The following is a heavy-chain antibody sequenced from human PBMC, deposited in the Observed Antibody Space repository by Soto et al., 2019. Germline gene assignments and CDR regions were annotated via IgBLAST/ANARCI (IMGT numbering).Heavy chain of an antibody. CDR1: GYIFTDHC. CDR2: IYPGDSDT. Sequence: PGGSLKSSCKGSGYIFTDHCIVWVRQMVGKGLEWMGIIYPGDSDTRYSPSFQGQVTISADKSISTAYLQWSSLKASDTAMYYCARRGSRYYDSSGYYLAYWGQGTLVTVSS. J-gene: IGHJ4*02. CDR3: ARRGSRYYDSSGYYLAY. V-gene: IGHV5-51*01. D-gene: IGHD3-22*01.